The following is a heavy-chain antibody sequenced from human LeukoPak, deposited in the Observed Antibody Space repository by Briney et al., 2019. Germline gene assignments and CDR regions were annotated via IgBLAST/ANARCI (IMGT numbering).Heavy chain of an antibody. V-gene: IGHV1-69*05. CDR1: GGTFSSYA. Sequence: SVKVSCKASGGTFSSYAISWVRQAPGQGLEWMGRIIPIFGTANYAQKFQGRVTITTDESTSTAYMELSSLRSEDTAVYYCARVNEYCSGGSCYEDWFDPWGQGTLVTVSS. CDR3: ARVNEYCSGGSCYEDWFDP. CDR2: IIPIFGTA. J-gene: IGHJ5*02. D-gene: IGHD2-15*01.